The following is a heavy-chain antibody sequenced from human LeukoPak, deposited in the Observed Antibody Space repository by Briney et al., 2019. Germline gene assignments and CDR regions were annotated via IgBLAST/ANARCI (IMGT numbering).Heavy chain of an antibody. V-gene: IGHV3-73*01. CDR1: GFTLSGST. CDR2: IRSKANSYAT. D-gene: IGHD1-7*01. CDR3: TRSITGITAHFDY. Sequence: PGGSLRLSCAASGFTLSGSTMHWVRQASGKGLEWVGRIRSKANSYATAYAASVEGRFTISRDDSKNTAYLQMNSLKTEDTAMYYCTRSITGITAHFDYWGQGTLVTVSS. J-gene: IGHJ4*02.